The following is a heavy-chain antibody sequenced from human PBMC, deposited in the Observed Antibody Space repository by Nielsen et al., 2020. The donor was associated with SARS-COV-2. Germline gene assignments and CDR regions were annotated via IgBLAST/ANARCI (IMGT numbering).Heavy chain of an antibody. D-gene: IGHD6-6*01. J-gene: IGHJ6*02. Sequence: GESLKISCAASGFTFSNYDIHWARQAPGKGLEWVAFIRYDGSDKYYADSVKGRFMISRDNSKNTLYLQMNSLRAEDTAVYYCAKEEYSSPSYGMDVWGQGTTVTVSS. V-gene: IGHV3-30*02. CDR2: IRYDGSDK. CDR3: AKEEYSSPSYGMDV. CDR1: GFTFSNYD.